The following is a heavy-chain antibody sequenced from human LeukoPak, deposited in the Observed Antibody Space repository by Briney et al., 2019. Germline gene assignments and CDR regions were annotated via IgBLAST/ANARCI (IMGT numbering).Heavy chain of an antibody. D-gene: IGHD6-19*01. CDR3: ATGVRGYNSALDY. CDR2: ISSGSSYI. J-gene: IGHJ4*02. CDR1: VFTFSNYY. Sequence: GGSLRLSCAASVFTFSNYYMNWVRQAPGKGLEWVSSISSGSSYIYYADSLKGRFTISRDNAQNSLYLQMNSLRAEDTAVYYCATGVRGYNSALDYWGQGTLVTVSP. V-gene: IGHV3-21*01.